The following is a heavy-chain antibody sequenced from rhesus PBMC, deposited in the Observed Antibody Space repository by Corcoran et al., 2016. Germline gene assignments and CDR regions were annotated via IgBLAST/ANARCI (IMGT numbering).Heavy chain of an antibody. J-gene: IGHJ4*01. CDR3: TKYRGSWAFDY. V-gene: IGHV4-160*01. Sequence: QLQLQESGPGLVKPSRTLSLTCTVSGGSITTEWGGGTRTPPGKGLEWIGRIENGGVIDYKPSLRSRFPISRDTSKNQLSLKLSSVTAADTAVYYCTKYRGSWAFDYWGQGVLVTVSS. CDR1: GGSITTEW. D-gene: IGHD6-25*01. CDR2: IENGGVI.